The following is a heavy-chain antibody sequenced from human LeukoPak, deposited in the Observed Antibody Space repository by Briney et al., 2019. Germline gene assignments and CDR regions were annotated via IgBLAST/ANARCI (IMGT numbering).Heavy chain of an antibody. D-gene: IGHD3-16*01. Sequence: PGGSLRLSCTASGFTFSTYWIHLVRQAPGKGLVWVSQIKFDGTLASYADSVKGRFTISRDNANNTLYLQMNSLGTEDTAVYYCVTGHYDSRMYFDLWGRGTLVTVSS. CDR1: GFTFSTYW. V-gene: IGHV3-74*01. CDR2: IKFDGTLA. CDR3: VTGHYDSRMYFDL. J-gene: IGHJ2*01.